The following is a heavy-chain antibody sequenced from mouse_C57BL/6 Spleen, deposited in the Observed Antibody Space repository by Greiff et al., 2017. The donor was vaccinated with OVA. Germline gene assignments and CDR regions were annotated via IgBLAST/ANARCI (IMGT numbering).Heavy chain of an antibody. CDR2: IDPSDSYT. CDR3: ARSFITTVVAKEAWFAY. D-gene: IGHD1-1*01. CDR1: GYTFTSYW. J-gene: IGHJ3*01. Sequence: VQLQQPGAELVMPGASVKLSCKASGYTFTSYWMHWVKQRPGQGLEWIGEIDPSDSYTNYNQKFKGKSTLTVDKSSSTAYMQLSSLTSEDSAVYYCARSFITTVVAKEAWFAYWGQGTLVTVSA. V-gene: IGHV1-69*01.